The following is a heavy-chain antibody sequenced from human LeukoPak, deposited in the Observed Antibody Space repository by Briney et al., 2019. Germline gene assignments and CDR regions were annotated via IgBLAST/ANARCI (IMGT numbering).Heavy chain of an antibody. Sequence: SVKVSCKAFGGTFSSYAISWVRQAPGQGLEWMGGIIPIFGTANYAQKFQGRVTITADESTSTAYMELSSLRSEDTAVYYCARLVDTATPGSLGYYGMDVWGQGTTVTVSS. D-gene: IGHD5-18*01. V-gene: IGHV1-69*13. CDR2: IIPIFGTA. CDR1: GGTFSSYA. CDR3: ARLVDTATPGSLGYYGMDV. J-gene: IGHJ6*02.